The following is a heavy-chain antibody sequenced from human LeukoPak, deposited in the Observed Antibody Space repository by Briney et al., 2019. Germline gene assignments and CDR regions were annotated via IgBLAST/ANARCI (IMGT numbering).Heavy chain of an antibody. J-gene: IGHJ4*02. Sequence: GPSVKVSCKASGATFSSYAISWVRQAPGQGLEWMGRIIPILGIANYAQKFQGRVTITADKSTSTAYMELSSLRSEDTAVYYCARVSGSWEIFDYWGQGTLVTVSS. CDR3: ARVSGSWEIFDY. CDR2: IIPILGIA. D-gene: IGHD1-26*01. V-gene: IGHV1-69*04. CDR1: GATFSSYA.